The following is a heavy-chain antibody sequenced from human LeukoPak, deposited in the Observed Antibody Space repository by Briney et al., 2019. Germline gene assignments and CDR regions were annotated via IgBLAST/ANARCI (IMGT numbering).Heavy chain of an antibody. J-gene: IGHJ4*02. D-gene: IGHD6-19*01. V-gene: IGHV3-9*01. CDR2: ISWNSDNI. Sequence: GGSLRLSCAASGFTFDDYAMHWVRQAPGKGLEWVSGISWNSDNIGYADSVKGRFTISRDNAKNSLYLQMNSLRAEDTAVYYCARGVAVAGTDYWGQGTLVTVSS. CDR3: ARGVAVAGTDY. CDR1: GFTFDDYA.